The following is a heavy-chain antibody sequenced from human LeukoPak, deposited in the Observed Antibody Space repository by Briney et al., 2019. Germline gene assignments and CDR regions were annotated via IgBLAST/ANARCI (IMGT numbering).Heavy chain of an antibody. CDR1: GYTFTSYA. J-gene: IGHJ4*02. CDR2: INAGNGNT. CDR3: ARRSVQATVTTDFDY. Sequence: ASVKVSCKASGYTFTSYAMHRVRQAPGQRLEWMGWINAGNGNTKYSQKFQGRVTITRDTSASTAYMELSSLRSEDTAVYYCARRSVQATVTTDFDYWGQGTLVTVSS. V-gene: IGHV1-3*01. D-gene: IGHD4-11*01.